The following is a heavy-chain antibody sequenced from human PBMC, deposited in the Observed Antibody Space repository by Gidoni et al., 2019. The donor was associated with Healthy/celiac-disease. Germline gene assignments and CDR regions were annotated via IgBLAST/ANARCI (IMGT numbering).Heavy chain of an antibody. J-gene: IGHJ2*01. CDR3: ARGTETYSSGWYYWYFDL. CDR2: IWYDGSNK. D-gene: IGHD6-19*01. V-gene: IGHV3-33*01. CDR1: GFTFSSYG. Sequence: QVQLVESGGGVVQPGWSLRLSCAASGFTFSSYGMHWVRPAPGKGLEWVAVIWYDGSNKYYADSVKGRFTISRDNSKNTLYLQMNSLRAEDTAVYYCARGTETYSSGWYYWYFDLWGRGTLVTVSS.